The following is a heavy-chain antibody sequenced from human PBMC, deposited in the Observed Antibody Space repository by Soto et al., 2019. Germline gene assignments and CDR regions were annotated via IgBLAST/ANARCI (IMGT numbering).Heavy chain of an antibody. V-gene: IGHV1-8*01. J-gene: IGHJ5*02. CDR2: MNPNSGNT. Sequence: GASVKVSCKASGYTFTSYDINWVRQATGQGLEWMGWMNPNSGNTGYAQKFQGRVTMTRNTSISTAYMELSSLRSEDTAVYYCARGPPNIVLMVYATRQTNWFDPWGQGTLVTVSS. CDR3: ARGPPNIVLMVYATRQTNWFDP. D-gene: IGHD2-8*01. CDR1: GYTFTSYD.